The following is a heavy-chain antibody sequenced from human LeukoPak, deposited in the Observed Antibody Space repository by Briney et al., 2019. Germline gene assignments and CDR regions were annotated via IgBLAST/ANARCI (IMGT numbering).Heavy chain of an antibody. V-gene: IGHV3-66*02. CDR1: GFTVSSNY. D-gene: IGHD5-24*01. CDR3: ARDGSESGSGDY. Sequence: GGSLRLSCAASGFTVSSNYMSWVRQAPGKGLGWVSVIYSGGSTYYADSVKGRFTISRDNSKNTLYLQMNSLRAEDTAVYYCARDGSESGSGDYWGQGTLVTVSS. J-gene: IGHJ4*02. CDR2: IYSGGST.